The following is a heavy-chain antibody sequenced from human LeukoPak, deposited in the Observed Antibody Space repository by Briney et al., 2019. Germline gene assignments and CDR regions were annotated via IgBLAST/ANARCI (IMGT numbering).Heavy chain of an antibody. CDR2: VIPIFGTA. V-gene: IGHV1-69*06. CDR1: GGAFSSYA. CDR3: ARVQRITMVRGVPGPLD. J-gene: IGHJ4*02. D-gene: IGHD3-10*01. Sequence: SVKVSCKASGGAFSSYAISWVRQAPGQGLEWMGGVIPIFGTANYAQKFQGRVTITADKSTSTAYMELSSLSSEDTAVYYCARVQRITMVRGVPGPLDWGQGTLVTVSS.